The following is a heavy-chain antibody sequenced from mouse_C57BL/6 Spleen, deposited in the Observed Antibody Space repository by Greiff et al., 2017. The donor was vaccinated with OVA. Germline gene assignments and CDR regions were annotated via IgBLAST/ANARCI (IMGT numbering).Heavy chain of an antibody. J-gene: IGHJ3*01. D-gene: IGHD2-4*01. V-gene: IGHV14-2*01. CDR2: IDPEDGET. CDR1: GFNIKDYY. CDR3: ARGDYDGAY. Sequence: VHVKQSGAELVKPGASVKLSCTASGFNIKDYYMHWVKQRTEQGLEWIGRIDPEDGETKYAPKFPGKATITADTSSNTAYLQLSSLTSEDTAVYYCARGDYDGAYRGQGTLVTVSA.